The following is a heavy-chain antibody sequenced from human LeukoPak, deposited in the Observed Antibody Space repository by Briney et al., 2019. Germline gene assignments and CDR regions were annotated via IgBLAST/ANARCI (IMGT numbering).Heavy chain of an antibody. Sequence: GGSLRLSCAASRFTFTSYWMSWVRQAPGKGLEWVAKINKDGSEKYYVDSVKGRFTISRDNAKNSLYLQMNSLRAEDTAVYYCARDRTGNNDFWSGYTTFFDCWGQGTLVTVSS. CDR1: RFTFTSYW. V-gene: IGHV3-7*01. CDR2: INKDGSEK. D-gene: IGHD3-3*01. CDR3: ARDRTGNNDFWSGYTTFFDC. J-gene: IGHJ4*02.